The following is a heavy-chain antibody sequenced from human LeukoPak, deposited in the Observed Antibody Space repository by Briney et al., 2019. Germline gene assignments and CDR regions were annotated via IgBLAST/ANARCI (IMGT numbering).Heavy chain of an antibody. J-gene: IGHJ4*02. D-gene: IGHD3-10*01. CDR3: TRAEELWFGELLFDY. Sequence: GGSLRLSCTASGFTFGDYAMSWVRQAPGKGLEWVGFIRSKAYGGTTEYAASVKGRFTISRDDSKSIAYQQMNSLKTEDTAVYYCTRAEELWFGELLFDYWGQGTLVTVSS. V-gene: IGHV3-49*04. CDR1: GFTFGDYA. CDR2: IRSKAYGGTT.